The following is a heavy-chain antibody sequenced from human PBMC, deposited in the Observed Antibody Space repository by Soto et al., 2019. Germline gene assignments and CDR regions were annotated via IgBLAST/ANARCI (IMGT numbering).Heavy chain of an antibody. CDR2: IYYSGST. CDR1: GGSISSYY. Sequence: NPSETLSLTCTVSGGSISSYYWSWIRQPPGKGLEWIGYIYYSGSTNYNPSLKSRVTISVDTSKTQFSLKLSSVTAADTAVYYCARHYYYDSRAFDYWGKGTLVTVSS. CDR3: ARHYYYDSRAFDY. D-gene: IGHD3-22*01. V-gene: IGHV4-59*01. J-gene: IGHJ4*02.